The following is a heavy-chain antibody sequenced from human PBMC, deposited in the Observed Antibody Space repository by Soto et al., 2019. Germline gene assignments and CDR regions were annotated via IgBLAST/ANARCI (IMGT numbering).Heavy chain of an antibody. J-gene: IGHJ4*02. CDR3: ARVGDHDYGGNSFPYYFDY. D-gene: IGHD4-17*01. CDR1: GYTFTSYY. V-gene: IGHV1-46*01. CDR2: INPSGGST. Sequence: ASVKVSCKASGYTFTSYYMHWVRQAPGQGLEWMGIINPSGGSTSYAQKFQGRVTMTRDTSTSTVYMELSSLRSEDTAVYYCARVGDHDYGGNSFPYYFDYWGQGTLVTVSS.